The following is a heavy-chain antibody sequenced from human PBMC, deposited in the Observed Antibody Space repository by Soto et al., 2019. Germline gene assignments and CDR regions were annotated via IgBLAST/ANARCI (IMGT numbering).Heavy chain of an antibody. Sequence: QVQLQESGPGLVKPSETLSLTCTVSGGSISNHYWSWIRQPPGKGLEWIGYIYYNGNINYNPSLNNRLTMSVDTTKTQISLRLSAVTAADTAVYYCARANWYSEYWGQGTLVTVSS. CDR1: GGSISNHY. CDR2: IYYNGNI. J-gene: IGHJ4*02. CDR3: ARANWYSEY. V-gene: IGHV4-59*11. D-gene: IGHD7-27*01.